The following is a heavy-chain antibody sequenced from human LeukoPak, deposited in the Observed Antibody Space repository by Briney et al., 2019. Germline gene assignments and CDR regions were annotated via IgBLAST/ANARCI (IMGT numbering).Heavy chain of an antibody. CDR1: GFTFSSYA. CDR2: IGSNGGST. J-gene: IGHJ6*03. D-gene: IGHD3-10*01. Sequence: GSLRLSCAASGFTFSSYAMHWVRQPPGKGLEYVSAIGSNGGSTYYANSVKGRFTISRDNSKNTLYLQMGSLRAEDMAVYYCATSSGVTMVRGGSLGSYYYYMDVWGKGTTVTVSS. V-gene: IGHV3-64*01. CDR3: ATSSGVTMVRGGSLGSYYYYMDV.